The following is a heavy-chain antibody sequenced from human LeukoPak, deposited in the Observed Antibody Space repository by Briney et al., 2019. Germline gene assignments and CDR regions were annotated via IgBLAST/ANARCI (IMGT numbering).Heavy chain of an antibody. Sequence: GGSLRLSCASSQLTFSRYVMAWVRQAPGKGLEWVSTISASGGTTYYADSVQGRFTISRDNSKNTLYLQMNSLRAEDTAVYYCATSPYYYDSSGFTPGLFDYWGQGTLVTVSS. V-gene: IGHV3-23*01. D-gene: IGHD3-22*01. CDR2: ISASGGTT. CDR1: QLTFSRYV. CDR3: ATSPYYYDSSGFTPGLFDY. J-gene: IGHJ4*02.